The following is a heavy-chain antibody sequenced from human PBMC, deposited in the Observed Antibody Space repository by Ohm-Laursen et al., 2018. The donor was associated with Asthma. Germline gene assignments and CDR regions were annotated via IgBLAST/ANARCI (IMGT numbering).Heavy chain of an antibody. CDR2: VGGDGDIT. Sequence: SLRLSCAAPGLSFSHHAMSWVRQAPGKGLEWVAVVGGDGDITHYADAVKGRFTISRDNAKSTLYLLLNRLRAEDTAVYYCAKDSSEVVAADEYWGQGTLVTVSS. CDR1: GLSFSHHA. D-gene: IGHD2-15*01. V-gene: IGHV3-23*01. J-gene: IGHJ4*02. CDR3: AKDSSEVVAADEY.